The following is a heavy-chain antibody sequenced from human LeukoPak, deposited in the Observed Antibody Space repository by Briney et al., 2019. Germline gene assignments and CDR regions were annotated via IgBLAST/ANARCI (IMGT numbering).Heavy chain of an antibody. J-gene: IGHJ4*02. CDR3: TRQRRSSGWPNDY. Sequence: GESLKISCKGSGYRFTSYWIGWVRQMPGKGLEWMGIIYPGDSDTIYSPSFQGQVTISADKSTSTANLQWSSLRASDNAMYYCTRQRRSSGWPNDYWGQGTLVTVSS. D-gene: IGHD6-19*01. CDR1: GYRFTSYW. CDR2: IYPGDSDT. V-gene: IGHV5-51*01.